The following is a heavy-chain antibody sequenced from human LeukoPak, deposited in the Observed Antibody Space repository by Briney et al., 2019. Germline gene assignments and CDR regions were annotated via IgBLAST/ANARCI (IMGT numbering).Heavy chain of an antibody. J-gene: IGHJ4*02. CDR2: ISGSSTRT. CDR3: AKQRDYYDSSGYYRGYYFDY. Sequence: GGSLRLSCADSRFTFSSYAMSWVRQAPGKGLEWVSSISGSSTRTYYADSVKGRFTVFRDNPKNTLYLQMNSLRAEDTAVYYCAKQRDYYDSSGYYRGYYFDYWGQGTLVTVSS. V-gene: IGHV3-23*01. D-gene: IGHD3-22*01. CDR1: RFTFSSYA.